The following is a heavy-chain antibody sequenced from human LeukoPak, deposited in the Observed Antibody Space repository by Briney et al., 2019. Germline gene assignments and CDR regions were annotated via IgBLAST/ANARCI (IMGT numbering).Heavy chain of an antibody. CDR1: GDSYTSPY. D-gene: IGHD3-16*01. V-gene: IGHV4-59*11. CDR2: IYYSGST. J-gene: IGHJ4*02. CDR3: ARDGGNIARPYYFDY. Sequence: PSETLSLTCTVSGDSYTSPYWSWIRQPPGKGLEWIGYIYYSGSTNYNPSLKSRVTISVDTSKNQFSLKLSSVTAADTAVYYCARDGGNIARPYYFDYWGQGTLVTVSS.